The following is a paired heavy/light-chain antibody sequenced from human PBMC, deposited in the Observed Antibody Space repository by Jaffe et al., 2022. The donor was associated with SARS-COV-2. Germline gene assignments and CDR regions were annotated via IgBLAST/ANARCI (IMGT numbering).Light chain of an antibody. CDR1: QSVTSNN. CDR3: QQYGSFLGT. V-gene: IGKV3-20*01. J-gene: IGKJ2*01. CDR2: GAS. Sequence: IVLTQSPGTLSLSPGERATLSCRASQSVTSNNLAWYQHKPGQAPRLLIYGASRRATGIAERFSGSGSGTDFTLTISRLEPEDFAVYYCQQYGSFLGTFGQGTKLEI.
Heavy chain of an antibody. V-gene: IGHV3-53*01. Sequence: EVQLVESGGGLIQPGGSLRLSCAASGFSVSNNYMNWVRQAPGKGLEWVSVIYSGGSTYYADSVKGRFTISRDNSENTLYLQMTSLRAEDTAVYYCARSSSANYYGSREIDYWGQGTLVTVSS. J-gene: IGHJ4*02. D-gene: IGHD1-26*01. CDR3: ARSSSANYYGSREIDY. CDR2: IYSGGST. CDR1: GFSVSNNY.